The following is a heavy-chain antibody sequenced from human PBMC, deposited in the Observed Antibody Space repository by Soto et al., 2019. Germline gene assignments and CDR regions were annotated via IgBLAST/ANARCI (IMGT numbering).Heavy chain of an antibody. CDR1: GGSISSSSYY. CDR3: ARHLTYCSAGSCYSDFPYYGMDA. V-gene: IGHV4-39*01. CDR2: IFYSGST. J-gene: IGHJ6*02. D-gene: IGHD2-15*01. Sequence: SETLSLTCTVSGGSISSSSYYWGWIRQPPGKGLEWIGSIFYSGSTYYNPSPKSRVTISVDTSKNQFSLKLSSVTAADTAVYYCARHLTYCSAGSCYSDFPYYGMDAWGQGTTVTVSS.